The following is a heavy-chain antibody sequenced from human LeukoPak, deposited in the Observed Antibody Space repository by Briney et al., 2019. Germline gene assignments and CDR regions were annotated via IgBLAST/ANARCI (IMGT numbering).Heavy chain of an antibody. CDR2: IKQDGSDK. V-gene: IGHV3-7*03. CDR1: GLTFRNYW. D-gene: IGHD6-13*01. J-gene: IGHJ4*02. Sequence: GGSLRLSCAASGLTFRNYWMSWVRQAPGKGLEWVANIKQDGSDKFYVDSVNGRFTISRDNAKNSLYLQMNSLRADDTAVYHCAKGHSSSWSIFDYWGQGTLVTVSS. CDR3: AKGHSSSWSIFDY.